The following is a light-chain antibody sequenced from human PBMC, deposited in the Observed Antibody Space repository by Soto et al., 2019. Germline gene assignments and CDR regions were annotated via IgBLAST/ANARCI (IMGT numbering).Light chain of an antibody. CDR3: QQYGGSPFT. Sequence: EVVLTQSPDTLSLSPGQRATLSCRASQSIRNSLAWYQQKPGRAPRLHIYDGSIRAAGIPDKFRASGSGTGFTLIISRLDPEDFAVYHCQQYGGSPFTFGGGTKVEIK. J-gene: IGKJ4*01. CDR1: QSIRNS. V-gene: IGKV3-20*01. CDR2: DGS.